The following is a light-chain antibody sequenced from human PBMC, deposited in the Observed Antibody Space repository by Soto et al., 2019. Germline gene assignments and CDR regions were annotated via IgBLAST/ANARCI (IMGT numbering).Light chain of an antibody. Sequence: EIVMTQSPATLSVSPGERATLSCRASQSVSSNLAWYQQKPGHAPRLLIYGASIRATGIPARFSGSGSGTEFTLTISSLQSEDFAVYYCQQHKNWPPAFGQGTKLEIK. J-gene: IGKJ2*01. V-gene: IGKV3D-15*01. CDR2: GAS. CDR1: QSVSSN. CDR3: QQHKNWPPA.